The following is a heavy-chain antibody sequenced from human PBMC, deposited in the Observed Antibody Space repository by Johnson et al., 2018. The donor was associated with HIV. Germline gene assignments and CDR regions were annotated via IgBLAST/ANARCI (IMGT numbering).Heavy chain of an antibody. Sequence: VQLVESGGGLIQPGGSLRLSCVASGFTVTSNYMSWVRQAPGKGLEWVSIIYGGGISYYPDSVKGRFTISRDNYKNALYLQMNSLRAEDTALYYCARDEASSGLGAFDIWGQGTMVTVSS. CDR1: GFTVTSNY. J-gene: IGHJ3*02. CDR3: ARDEASSGLGAFDI. CDR2: IYGGGIS. V-gene: IGHV3-53*01. D-gene: IGHD6-19*01.